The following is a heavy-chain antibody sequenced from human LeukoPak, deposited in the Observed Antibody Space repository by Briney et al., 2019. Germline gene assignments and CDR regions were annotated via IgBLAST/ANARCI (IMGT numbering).Heavy chain of an antibody. Sequence: PGGSLRLSCAASGFIFDDYGMSWVRQAPGKGLEWVANIKEDGSEKNYVDSVKGRFTISRDNAKNSLFLQMNSLRAEDTAVYYCARDYYGSGSYYNWGQGTLVTVSS. D-gene: IGHD3-10*01. V-gene: IGHV3-7*01. CDR2: IKEDGSEK. CDR1: GFIFDDYG. CDR3: ARDYYGSGSYYN. J-gene: IGHJ4*02.